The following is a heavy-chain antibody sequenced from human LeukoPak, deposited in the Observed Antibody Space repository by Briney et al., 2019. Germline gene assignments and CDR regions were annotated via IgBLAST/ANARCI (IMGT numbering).Heavy chain of an antibody. CDR2: IYYSGST. J-gene: IGHJ3*02. D-gene: IGHD1-26*01. Sequence: SETLSLTCAVSGGSLTSYYRSWIRQPPGKGREWIGYIYYSGSTNYNPSLKSRVTISLDTSKNQFSLKLSSVTAADTAVYYCASDSGSSFDAFDIWGQGTMVTVSS. CDR3: ASDSGSSFDAFDI. CDR1: GGSLTSYY. V-gene: IGHV4-59*01.